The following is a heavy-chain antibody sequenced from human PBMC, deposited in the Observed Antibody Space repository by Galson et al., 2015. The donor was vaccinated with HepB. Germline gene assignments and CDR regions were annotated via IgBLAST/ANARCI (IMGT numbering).Heavy chain of an antibody. V-gene: IGHV1-18*01. CDR2: ISAYNGNT. Sequence: SVKVSCKASGYTFTSYGISWVRQAPGQGLEWMGWISAYNGNTNYAQKLQGRVTMTTDTSTNTAYMELRSLRSDDTAVYYCATSPSIAVARAFDIWGQGTMVTVSS. D-gene: IGHD6-19*01. CDR1: GYTFTSYG. J-gene: IGHJ3*02. CDR3: ATSPSIAVARAFDI.